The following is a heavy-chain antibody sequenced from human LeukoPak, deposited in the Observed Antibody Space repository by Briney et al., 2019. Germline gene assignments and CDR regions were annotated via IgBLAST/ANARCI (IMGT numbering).Heavy chain of an antibody. Sequence: PSETLSLTCAVYGGSFIGNYWTWIRQPPGKGLEWIGEINHNGNTNYNPSLKSRVTISVDTTKNQISLKLTSVTAADTAVYYCARKAVGETSNYFDYWGQGTLVTVSS. CDR3: ARKAVGETSNYFDY. CDR1: GGSFIGNY. D-gene: IGHD1-26*01. V-gene: IGHV4-34*01. J-gene: IGHJ4*02. CDR2: INHNGNT.